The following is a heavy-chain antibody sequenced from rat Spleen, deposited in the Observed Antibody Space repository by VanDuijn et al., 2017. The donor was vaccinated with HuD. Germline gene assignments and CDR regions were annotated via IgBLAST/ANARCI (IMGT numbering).Heavy chain of an antibody. J-gene: IGHJ2*01. CDR1: GFTFSNYY. CDR2: ITNTGGAT. CDR3: TRGRPWDY. Sequence: EVQLVESGGGLVQPGRSLKLSCAASGFTFSNYYMAWVRQAPGKGLEWIASITNTGGATFYPDSVKGRFTISRDNAKNTQYLQMDSLRSEDTATYYCTRGRPWDYWGQGVMVTVSS. V-gene: IGHV5S13*01.